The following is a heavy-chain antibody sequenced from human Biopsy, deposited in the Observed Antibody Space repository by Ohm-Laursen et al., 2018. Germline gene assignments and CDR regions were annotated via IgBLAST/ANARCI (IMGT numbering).Heavy chain of an antibody. V-gene: IGHV4-59*01. CDR1: GDSISSYY. CDR2: VYYTWST. J-gene: IGHJ2*01. CDR3: SRDRGYYSDRTVPGYFDL. D-gene: IGHD3-22*01. Sequence: SETLSLTCIVSGDSISSYYWSWIRQPPGKGLQRVGIVYYTWSTDYNPSLQSRVTISVDTSKNHFPLRLRSVTPGDTAIYYCSRDRGYYSDRTVPGYFDLWGRGTLVTVSS.